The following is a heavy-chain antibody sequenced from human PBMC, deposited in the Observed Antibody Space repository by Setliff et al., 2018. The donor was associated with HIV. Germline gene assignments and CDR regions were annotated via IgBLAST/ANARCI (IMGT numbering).Heavy chain of an antibody. J-gene: IGHJ6*02. Sequence: ASVKVSCKASGYTFTGYYMHWVRQAPGQGLGWMGWINPHSGDTNYAQKFQDRVTMTRDTSVNIAYMQLSRLRSGDTAVYYCARAPTLFGVEYYYYFGMDVWGQGTTVTVSS. CDR1: GYTFTGYY. V-gene: IGHV1-2*02. CDR2: INPHSGDT. CDR3: ARAPTLFGVEYYYYFGMDV. D-gene: IGHD3-3*01.